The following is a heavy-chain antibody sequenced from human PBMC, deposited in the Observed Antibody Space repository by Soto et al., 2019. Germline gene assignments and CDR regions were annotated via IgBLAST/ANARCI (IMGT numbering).Heavy chain of an antibody. D-gene: IGHD3-22*01. CDR2: INHSGST. Sequence: SETLSLTCAVYGGSFSGYYWSWIRQPPGKGLEWIGEINHSGSTNYNPSLKSRVTISVDTSKNQFSLKLSSVTAADTAVYYCARDDYYDSSGYYYQHWGQGTLVT. CDR1: GGSFSGYY. CDR3: ARDDYYDSSGYYYQH. J-gene: IGHJ1*01. V-gene: IGHV4-34*01.